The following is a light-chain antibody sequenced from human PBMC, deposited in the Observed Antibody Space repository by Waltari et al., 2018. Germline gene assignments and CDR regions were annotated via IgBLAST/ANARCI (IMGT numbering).Light chain of an antibody. Sequence: ETVMTQSPAILSVSPGERATLSCRASQSIAGSLAWYQQKPGQAPRLLIYSISTRATGVPARFSGSGSGTDFTLTISRLEPEDFAVFYCQQRTNWPLTFGGGTKLEVK. V-gene: IGKV3-11*01. CDR1: QSIAGS. CDR2: SIS. CDR3: QQRTNWPLT. J-gene: IGKJ4*01.